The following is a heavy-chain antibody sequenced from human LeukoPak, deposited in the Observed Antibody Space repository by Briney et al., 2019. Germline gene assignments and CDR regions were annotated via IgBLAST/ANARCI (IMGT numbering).Heavy chain of an antibody. CDR3: ARVNYYDSSGYLDAFDI. V-gene: IGHV4-31*03. D-gene: IGHD3-22*01. CDR1: GGSISSGGYS. CDR2: IYYSGST. J-gene: IGHJ3*02. Sequence: PSETLSLTCTVSGGSISSGGYSWSWIRQHPGKGLEWIGYIYYSGSTYYNPSLKSRVTISVDTSKNQFSLKLSSVTAADTAVYYCARVNYYDSSGYLDAFDIWGQGTMVTVSS.